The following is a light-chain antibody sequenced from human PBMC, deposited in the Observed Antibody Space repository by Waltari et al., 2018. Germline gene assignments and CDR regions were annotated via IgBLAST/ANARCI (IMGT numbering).Light chain of an antibody. CDR1: SSNIGSNY. J-gene: IGLJ2*01. V-gene: IGLV1-47*01. CDR2: RND. CDR3: ASWDDNLSGAV. Sequence: QSVLTQPPSTSGTPGQRVTIYCSGSSSNIGSNYVYWYQQFPGTAPKLLIYRNDQRPPGAPDRFSGSKFGTSTSLAISGLRSDDEADYFCASWDDNLSGAVFGGGTRLTVL.